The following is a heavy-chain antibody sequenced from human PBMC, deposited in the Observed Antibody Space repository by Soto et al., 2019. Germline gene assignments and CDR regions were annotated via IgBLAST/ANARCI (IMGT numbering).Heavy chain of an antibody. Sequence: QVQLVQSGAEVKKPGASVKVSCKASGYTFTNHAIYWVRQAPGQRLEWMGWINAGNGNTKYSQTFQGRVTLTRDTSASTAYMELSSLRSEDTAVYCCATDSWVRGSNKWDFDYWGQGTRVTVSS. J-gene: IGHJ4*01. CDR3: ATDSWVRGSNKWDFDY. D-gene: IGHD1-26*01. CDR2: INAGNGNT. V-gene: IGHV1-3*01. CDR1: GYTFTNHA.